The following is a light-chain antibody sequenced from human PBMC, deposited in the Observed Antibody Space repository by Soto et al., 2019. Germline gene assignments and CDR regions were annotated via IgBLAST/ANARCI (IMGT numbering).Light chain of an antibody. V-gene: IGKV1-5*01. CDR1: QGISGY. CDR3: QHYNSYSEA. J-gene: IGKJ1*01. Sequence: IHVAQSPSTLSAILGDLLTIPWRASQGISGYLAWYQQKPGKVPKLLIYSTSTLQSGVPSRFSGSGSGTEFTLTISSLQPDDFATYYCQHYNSYSEAFGQGTKVDIK. CDR2: STS.